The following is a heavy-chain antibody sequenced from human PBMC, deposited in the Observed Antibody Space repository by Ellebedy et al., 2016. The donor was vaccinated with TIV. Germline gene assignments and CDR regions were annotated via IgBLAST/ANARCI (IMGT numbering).Heavy chain of an antibody. CDR3: ARPGHYYDSSGYWTDAFDI. Sequence: AASVKVSCKASGFTFTSSAMQWVRQARGQRLEWIGWIVVGSGNTNYAQKFQGRVTMTRDTSTSTVYMELSSLRSEDTAVYYCARPGHYYDSSGYWTDAFDIWGQGTMVTVSS. D-gene: IGHD3-22*01. CDR1: GFTFTSSA. J-gene: IGHJ3*02. V-gene: IGHV1-58*02. CDR2: IVVGSGNT.